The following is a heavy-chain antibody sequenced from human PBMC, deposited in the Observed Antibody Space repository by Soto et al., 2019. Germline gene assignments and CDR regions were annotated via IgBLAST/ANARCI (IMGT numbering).Heavy chain of an antibody. J-gene: IGHJ4*02. V-gene: IGHV4-34*01. CDR3: ARGRGADY. CDR1: GGSFSGYS. D-gene: IGHD3-10*01. Sequence: QVQLQQWGAELLKPSETLSLTCAFYGGSFSGYSWSWIRQPPGKGLEWIGEINHSGSTNYNPSLKSRVTISVDTSKNQFSLKLSSVTAADTAVYYCARGRGADYWGQGTLVTVSS. CDR2: INHSGST.